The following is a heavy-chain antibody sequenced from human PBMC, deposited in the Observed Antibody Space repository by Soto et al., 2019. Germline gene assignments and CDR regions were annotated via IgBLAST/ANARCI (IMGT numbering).Heavy chain of an antibody. CDR1: GYSFTIYW. V-gene: IGHV5-51*01. CDR3: ARADCSSTSCSWRDYYGMDV. D-gene: IGHD2-2*01. J-gene: IGHJ6*02. Sequence: PGESLKVSCKGSGYSFTIYWIGWVLQMPWKGLEWMGIIYPGDSDTRYSPSFQGQVTISADKSISTAYLQWSSLKASDTAMYYCARADCSSTSCSWRDYYGMDVWGQATTVTVSS. CDR2: IYPGDSDT.